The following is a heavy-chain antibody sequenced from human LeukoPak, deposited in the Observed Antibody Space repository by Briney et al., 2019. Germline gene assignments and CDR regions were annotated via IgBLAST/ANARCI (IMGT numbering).Heavy chain of an antibody. D-gene: IGHD3-9*01. CDR3: AKDSDILTGSPGY. CDR1: GFTFSSYA. Sequence: SGGSLRLSCAASGFTFSSYAMSWVRQAPGKGLEWVSAISGSGGSTYYADSVKGRFTISRDNSKNTLYLQMNSLRAEDTAVYYCAKDSDILTGSPGYWGQGTLVTVSS. J-gene: IGHJ4*02. CDR2: ISGSGGST. V-gene: IGHV3-23*01.